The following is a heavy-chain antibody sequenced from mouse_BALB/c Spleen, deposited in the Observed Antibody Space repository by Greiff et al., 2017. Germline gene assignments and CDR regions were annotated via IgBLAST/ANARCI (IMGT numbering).Heavy chain of an antibody. CDR1: GFTFSSYG. Sequence: EVKLMESGGDLVKPGGSRKLSCAASGFTFSSYGMSWVRQTPDKRLEWVATISSGGSYTYYPDSVKGRFTISRDNAKNTLYLQMSSLKSEDTAMYYCARQGDYDERAMDYWGQGTSVTVSS. CDR2: ISSGGSYT. J-gene: IGHJ4*01. CDR3: ARQGDYDERAMDY. V-gene: IGHV5-6*01. D-gene: IGHD2-4*01.